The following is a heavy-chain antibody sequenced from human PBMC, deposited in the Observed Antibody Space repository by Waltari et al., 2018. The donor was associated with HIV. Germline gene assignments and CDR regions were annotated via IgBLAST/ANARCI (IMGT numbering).Heavy chain of an antibody. V-gene: IGHV4-59*01. D-gene: IGHD1-26*01. CDR2: IYYSGST. CDR3: ARERTGIVGALEAFDI. Sequence: QVQLQESGPGLVKPSETLTLTCTVSGGSISSYYWSWIRQPPGKGLEWIGYIYYSGSTNYNPSLKSRVTISVDTSKNQFSLKLSSVTAADTAVYYCARERTGIVGALEAFDIWGQGTMVTVSS. CDR1: GGSISSYY. J-gene: IGHJ3*02.